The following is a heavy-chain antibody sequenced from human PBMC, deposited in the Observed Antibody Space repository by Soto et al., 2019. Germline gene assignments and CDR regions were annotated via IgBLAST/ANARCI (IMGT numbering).Heavy chain of an antibody. D-gene: IGHD2-15*01. V-gene: IGHV3-21*01. CDR1: GFTLSSHS. CDR3: ARGGDCSGGSCYYDYYYYMDV. J-gene: IGHJ6*03. Sequence: GGSLRLSCAASGFTLSSHSMSWVRQAPGKGLEWVSSISSSGTKMYYADSVKGRFTISRDNAKNSFYLQMSSLRAEDTAAYYCARGGDCSGGSCYYDYYYYMDVWGKGTTVTVSS. CDR2: ISSSGTKM.